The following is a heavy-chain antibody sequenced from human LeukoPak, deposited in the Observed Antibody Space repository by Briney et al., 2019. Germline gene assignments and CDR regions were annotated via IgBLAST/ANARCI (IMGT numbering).Heavy chain of an antibody. CDR3: ARSSYSSSSSV. J-gene: IGHJ3*01. Sequence: LPGGPLRLSCAVSGFTFSGFWMSWSRQAPGKGLEWVASINSDGSEGYYADVVKGRFTISRDNAKNSLYLQINSLRAEDTAVYYCARSSYSSSSSVWGQGTMVTVSS. CDR1: GFTFSGFW. CDR2: INSDGSEG. V-gene: IGHV3-7*03. D-gene: IGHD6-6*01.